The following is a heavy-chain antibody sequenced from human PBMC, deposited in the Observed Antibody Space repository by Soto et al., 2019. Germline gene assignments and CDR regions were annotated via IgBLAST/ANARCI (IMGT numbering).Heavy chain of an antibody. D-gene: IGHD2-15*01. CDR2: IKQDGSEK. Sequence: PAGSLRLSCAASGFTFSSYWMSWVRQAPGKGLEWVANIKQDGSEKYYVDSVKGRFTISRDNAKNSLYLQMNSLRAEDTAVYYCARFPCSGGSCYRYYYYYGMDVWGQGTTVTVSS. CDR3: ARFPCSGGSCYRYYYYYGMDV. V-gene: IGHV3-7*01. J-gene: IGHJ6*02. CDR1: GFTFSSYW.